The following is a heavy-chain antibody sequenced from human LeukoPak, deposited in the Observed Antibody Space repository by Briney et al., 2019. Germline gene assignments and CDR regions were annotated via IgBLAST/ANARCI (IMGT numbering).Heavy chain of an antibody. D-gene: IGHD4-17*01. CDR1: GGSMSSSSYY. CDR2: ISYSGST. J-gene: IGHJ6*02. CDR3: AIAHDYGDYDYYYGMDV. V-gene: IGHV4-39*02. Sequence: SETLSLTCTVSGGSMSSSSYYWGWIRQPPGKGLEWIGSISYSGSTYYNPSLKSRVTISIDTSKNHFSLRLSSVTAADTAVYYCAIAHDYGDYDYYYGMDVWGQGTTVTVSS.